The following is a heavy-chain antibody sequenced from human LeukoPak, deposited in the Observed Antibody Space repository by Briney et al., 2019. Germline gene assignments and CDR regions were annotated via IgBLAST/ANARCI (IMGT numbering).Heavy chain of an antibody. CDR2: ISYDGSNK. J-gene: IGHJ4*02. D-gene: IGHD4-11*01. CDR1: GFTFSSYA. Sequence: GGSLRLSCAASGFTFSSYAMHWVHQAPGKGLGWVAVISYDGSNKYYADSVKGRFTISRDNSKNTLYLQMNSLRAEDTAVYYCARDANDYSNPWGCFDYWGQGTLVTVSS. CDR3: ARDANDYSNPWGCFDY. V-gene: IGHV3-30*04.